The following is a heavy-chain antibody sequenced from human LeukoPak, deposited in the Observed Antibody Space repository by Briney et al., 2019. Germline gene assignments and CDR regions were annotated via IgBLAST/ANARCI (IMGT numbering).Heavy chain of an antibody. CDR2: ISGSGGST. V-gene: IGHV3-23*01. Sequence: GGSLRLSCAASGFTFSNAWMSWVRQAPGKGLEWVSAISGSGGSTYYADSVKGRFTISRDNSKNTLYLQMNSLRAEDTAVYYCARPLGIAVAGYWFDPWGQGTLVTVSS. CDR1: GFTFSNAW. J-gene: IGHJ5*02. D-gene: IGHD6-19*01. CDR3: ARPLGIAVAGYWFDP.